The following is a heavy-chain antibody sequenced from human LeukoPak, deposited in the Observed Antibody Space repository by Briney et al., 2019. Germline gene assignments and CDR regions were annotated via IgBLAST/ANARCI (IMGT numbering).Heavy chain of an antibody. CDR3: AKAPFDYDYVWGSYRYTYYFDY. J-gene: IGHJ4*02. CDR1: GFPFSSYA. Sequence: GGSLRLSCAASGFPFSSYAMSWVRQAPGEGLEWVSSITGSGGATYSADSVKGRFTISRDNSKNTLYLQMNSLRAEDTAVYYCAKAPFDYDYVWGSYRYTYYFDYWGQGTLVTVSS. V-gene: IGHV3-23*01. D-gene: IGHD3-16*02. CDR2: ITGSGGAT.